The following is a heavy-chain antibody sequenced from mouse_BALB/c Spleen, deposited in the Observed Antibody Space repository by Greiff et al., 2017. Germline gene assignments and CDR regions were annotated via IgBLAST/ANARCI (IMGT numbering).Heavy chain of an antibody. CDR2: ISTYYGDA. CDR3: ARSPYYYGSSYYFDY. CDR1: GYTFTDYA. V-gene: IGHV1S137*01. J-gene: IGHJ2*01. D-gene: IGHD1-1*01. Sequence: QVQLQQSGAELVRPGVSVKISCKGSGYTFTDYAMHWVKQSHAKSLEWIGVISTYYGDASYNQKFKGKATMTVDKSSSTAYMELARLTSEDSAIYYCARSPYYYGSSYYFDYWGQGTTLTVSS.